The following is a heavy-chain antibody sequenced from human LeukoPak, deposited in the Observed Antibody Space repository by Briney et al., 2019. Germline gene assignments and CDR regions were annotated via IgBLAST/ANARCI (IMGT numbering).Heavy chain of an antibody. J-gene: IGHJ4*02. CDR1: GYTFTSYA. CDR3: ARVVRYSSGPLTDLLPDYFDY. Sequence: ASVKVSCKASGYTFTSYAMHWVRQAPGQRLEWMGWINAGNGNTKYSQEFQGRVTITKDTSASAVYMELSSLRSDDMAVYYCARVVRYSSGPLTDLLPDYFDYWGQGTLVTVSS. CDR2: INAGNGNT. V-gene: IGHV1-3*03. D-gene: IGHD6-19*01.